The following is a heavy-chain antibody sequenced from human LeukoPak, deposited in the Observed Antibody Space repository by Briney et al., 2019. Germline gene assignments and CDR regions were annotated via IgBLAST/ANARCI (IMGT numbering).Heavy chain of an antibody. CDR1: GGSISSYY. Sequence: PSETLSLTCTVSGGSISSYYWSWIRQPPGKGLEGMGYIYTSGSTNYNPSLKSRVTISVDTSKNQFSLKLSSVTAADTAVYYCAGSSPDGYSSSWYLAYYFDYWGQGTLVTVSS. CDR2: IYTSGST. D-gene: IGHD6-13*01. J-gene: IGHJ4*02. CDR3: AGSSPDGYSSSWYLAYYFDY. V-gene: IGHV4-4*09.